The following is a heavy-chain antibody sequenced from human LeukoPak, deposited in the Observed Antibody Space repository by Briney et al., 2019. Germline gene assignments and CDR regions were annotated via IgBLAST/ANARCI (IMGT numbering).Heavy chain of an antibody. CDR2: IYYSGST. CDR3: ARDNSYFNYYGSGSNYGMDV. V-gene: IGHV4-59*01. D-gene: IGHD3-10*01. Sequence: SETLSFTCTVSGGSISSYYWSWIRQPPGKGLEWVGYIYYSGSTNYNPSLKSRVTISVDTSKNQFSLKLSSVTAADTAVYYCARDNSYFNYYGSGSNYGMDVWGQGTTVTVSS. J-gene: IGHJ6*02. CDR1: GGSISSYY.